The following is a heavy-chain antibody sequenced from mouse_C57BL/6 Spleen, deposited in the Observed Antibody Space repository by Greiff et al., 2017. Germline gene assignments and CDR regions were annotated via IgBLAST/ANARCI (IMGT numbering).Heavy chain of an antibody. CDR2: IHPNSGST. J-gene: IGHJ3*01. V-gene: IGHV1-64*01. D-gene: IGHD2-3*01. Sequence: QVQLQQPGAELVKPGASVELSCKASGYTFTSYWMHWVKQRPGQGLEWIGMIHPNSGSTNYNEKFKSKATLTVDKSSSTAYMQLSSLTSEDSAVYYCARPSLDGYYPAWFAYWGQGTLVTVSA. CDR1: GYTFTSYW. CDR3: ARPSLDGYYPAWFAY.